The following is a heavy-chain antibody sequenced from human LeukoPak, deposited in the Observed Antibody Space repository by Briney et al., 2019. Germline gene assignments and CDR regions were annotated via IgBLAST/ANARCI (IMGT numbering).Heavy chain of an antibody. CDR1: GFTFSSYS. CDR2: ISSSSSYI. CDR3: ARRYSSGSNWFDP. D-gene: IGHD6-19*01. V-gene: IGHV3-21*01. Sequence: GGSLRLSCAASGFTFSSYSMNWVRQAPVKGLEWVSSISSSSSYIYYADSVKGRFTISRDNAKNSLYLQMNSLRAEDTAVYYCARRYSSGSNWFDPWGQGTLVTVSS. J-gene: IGHJ5*02.